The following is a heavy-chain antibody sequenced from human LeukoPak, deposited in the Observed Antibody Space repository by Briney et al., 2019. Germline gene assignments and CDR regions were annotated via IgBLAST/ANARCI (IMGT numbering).Heavy chain of an antibody. J-gene: IGHJ1*01. V-gene: IGHV4-59*01. CDR1: GGSLSGYY. D-gene: IGHD2/OR15-2a*01. CDR2: VHYTGKT. Sequence: NPSETLSLTCTVSGGSLSGYYWSWIRQSPGKGLEWIGYVHYTGKTHYNPSLRSRVSISLDASKDQFFLRMASVTAADTAMYYCAKSFNGPWWGQGLLVTVSS. CDR3: AKSFNGPW.